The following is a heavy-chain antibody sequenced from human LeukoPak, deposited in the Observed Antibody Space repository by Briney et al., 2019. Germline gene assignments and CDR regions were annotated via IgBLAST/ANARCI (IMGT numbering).Heavy chain of an antibody. CDR3: AREDQYYGSGSFDY. Sequence: SETLSLTCAVYGGSFSGYYWSWIRQPPGKGLEWIGEINHSGSTNYNPSLKSRVTISVDTSKNQFSLKLSSVTAAHTAVYYCAREDQYYGSGSFDYWGQGTLVTVSS. CDR1: GGSFSGYY. D-gene: IGHD3-10*01. V-gene: IGHV4-34*01. CDR2: INHSGST. J-gene: IGHJ4*02.